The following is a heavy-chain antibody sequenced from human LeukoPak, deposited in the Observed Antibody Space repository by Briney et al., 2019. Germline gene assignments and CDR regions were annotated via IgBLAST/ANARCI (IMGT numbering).Heavy chain of an antibody. CDR3: ARSWPFYYYYYMDV. CDR2: IIPILGIA. V-gene: IGHV1-69*04. Sequence: VASVKVSCKASGGTFSSYAISWVRQAPGQGLEWMGRIIPILGIANYAQKFQGRVTITADKSTSTAYMELSSLRSEDTAVYYCARSWPFYYYYYMDVWGKGTTVTVSS. J-gene: IGHJ6*03. CDR1: GGTFSSYA. D-gene: IGHD5-24*01.